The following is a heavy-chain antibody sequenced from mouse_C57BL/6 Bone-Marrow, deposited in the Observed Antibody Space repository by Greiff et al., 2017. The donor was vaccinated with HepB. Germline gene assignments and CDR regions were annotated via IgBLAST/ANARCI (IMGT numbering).Heavy chain of an antibody. V-gene: IGHV1-20*01. CDR2: INPYNGDT. J-gene: IGHJ2*01. Sequence: EVQGVESGPELVKPGDSVKISCKASGYSFTGYFMNWVMQSHGKSLEWIGRINPYNGDTFYNQKFKGKATLTVDKSSSTAHMELRSLTSEDSAVYYCARAPFYYDYAVDYWGQGTTLTVSS. CDR1: GYSFTGYF. D-gene: IGHD2-4*01. CDR3: ARAPFYYDYAVDY.